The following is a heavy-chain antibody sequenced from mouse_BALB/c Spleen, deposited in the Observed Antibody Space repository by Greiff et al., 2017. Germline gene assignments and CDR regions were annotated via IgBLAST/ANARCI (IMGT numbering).Heavy chain of an antibody. CDR1: GYSITSDYA. D-gene: IGHD1-2*01. Sequence: EVKLMESGPGLVKPSQSLSLTCTVTGYSITSDYAWNWIRQFPGNKLEWMGYISYSGSTSYNPSLKSRISITRDTSKNQFFLQLNSVTTEDTATYYCAGRLRRYWYFDVWGAGTTVTVSS. V-gene: IGHV3-2*02. J-gene: IGHJ1*01. CDR3: AGRLRRYWYFDV. CDR2: ISYSGST.